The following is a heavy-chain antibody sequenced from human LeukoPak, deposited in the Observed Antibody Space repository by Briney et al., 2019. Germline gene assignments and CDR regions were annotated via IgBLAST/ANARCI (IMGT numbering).Heavy chain of an antibody. D-gene: IGHD3-16*01. V-gene: IGHV1-46*01. CDR3: ARGRYGWLPFDY. CDR1: GYTFSSNY. CDR2: INPSGGST. Sequence: ASVKVSCKASGYTFSSNYMHWVRQAPGQGLEWMGIINPSGGSTTHAQKFQGRVTMTRDTSTSTVYMELSSLRSEDTAVYYCARGRYGWLPFDYWGQGTLVTVSS. J-gene: IGHJ4*02.